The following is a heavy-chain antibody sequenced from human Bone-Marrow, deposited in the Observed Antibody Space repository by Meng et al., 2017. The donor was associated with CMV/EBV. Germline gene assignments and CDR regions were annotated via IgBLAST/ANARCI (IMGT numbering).Heavy chain of an antibody. J-gene: IGHJ6*02. Sequence: SVKVSCKASGFTFTSSSVQWVRQARGQRLEWIGWIVVGSGNTNYAQKFQERVTMTRDMSTSTAYMELSSLTSEDTAVYYCAATKLNHDILTGYLNPSSGMDVWGQGATVTVYS. CDR2: IVVGSGNT. V-gene: IGHV1-58*01. CDR3: AATKLNHDILTGYLNPSSGMDV. CDR1: GFTFTSSS. D-gene: IGHD3-9*01.